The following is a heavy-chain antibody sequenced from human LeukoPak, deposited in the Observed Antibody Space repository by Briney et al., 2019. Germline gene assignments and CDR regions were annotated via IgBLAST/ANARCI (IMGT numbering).Heavy chain of an antibody. CDR1: GGTFSSYA. J-gene: IGHJ3*02. CDR3: ARSKRDRLGAGIQLWFAAFDI. D-gene: IGHD5-18*01. Sequence: ASVKVSCKASGGTFSSYAISWVRQAPGQGLEWMGGIIPIFGTASYAQKFQGRVTITADESTSTAYMELSSLRSEDTAVYYCARSKRDRLGAGIQLWFAAFDIWGQGTMVTVSS. CDR2: IIPIFGTA. V-gene: IGHV1-69*13.